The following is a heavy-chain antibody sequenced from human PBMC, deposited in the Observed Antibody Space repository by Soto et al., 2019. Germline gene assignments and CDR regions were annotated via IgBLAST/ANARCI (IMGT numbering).Heavy chain of an antibody. D-gene: IGHD6-19*01. J-gene: IGHJ4*02. Sequence: QLRESGPRLVKPSETLTLTCTVSGDSITTSSFLWAWVRQPTGKRLEWIANINNSGRTNYNPSLKSRFTSRVDTSNNQFSLQLTSVSAADTATYYCATERGRRPGTAVAGTLLWGQGTLVIVSS. CDR1: GDSITTSSFL. CDR2: INNSGRT. V-gene: IGHV4-39*07. CDR3: ATERGRRPGTAVAGTLL.